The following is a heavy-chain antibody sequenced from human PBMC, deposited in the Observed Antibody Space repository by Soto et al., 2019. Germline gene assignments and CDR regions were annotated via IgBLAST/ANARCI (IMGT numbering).Heavy chain of an antibody. CDR2: INPKSGGT. J-gene: IGHJ4*02. CDR1: RDTFTANY. Sequence: PSAKASSKASRDTFTANYIRWVRQATDQGFEWMGWINPKSGGTKYPQKFQGRVTMTRDTSLSRVYMTLTRLTSDDTAVYYCARDLAKGGGSAGFDYRGQGTLVTVSS. D-gene: IGHD1-26*01. CDR3: ARDLAKGGGSAGFDY. V-gene: IGHV1-2*02.